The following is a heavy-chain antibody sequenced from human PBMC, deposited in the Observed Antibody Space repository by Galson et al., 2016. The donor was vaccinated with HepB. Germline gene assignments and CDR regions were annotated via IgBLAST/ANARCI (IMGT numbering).Heavy chain of an antibody. CDR2: ISVNNGNT. Sequence: SVKVSCKADGYNFTNYGISWVRQAPGQGLEWLGWISVNNGNTIYGQNLQGRVSMTTDTSTSTAYMELRSLRSDDTAVYYCAREYPHYYDSSGYYWGGAFDIWGQGTMVTVSS. D-gene: IGHD3-22*01. CDR3: AREYPHYYDSSGYYWGGAFDI. J-gene: IGHJ3*02. V-gene: IGHV1-18*04. CDR1: GYNFTNYG.